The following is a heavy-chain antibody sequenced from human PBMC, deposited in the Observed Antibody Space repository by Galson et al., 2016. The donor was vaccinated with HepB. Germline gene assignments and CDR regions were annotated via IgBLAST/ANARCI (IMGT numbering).Heavy chain of an antibody. V-gene: IGHV1-18*01. CDR1: GYNLISYG. Sequence: SVKVSCKASGYNLISYGMSWVRQAPGQGLEWIGWITPYNGYTNSARKVQGRITMTRDTVTSTAYMELRSLTSADTAVYYCAGGTGNYYYDGLDVWGQGTTVTVSS. CDR2: ITPYNGYT. D-gene: IGHD1-1*01. J-gene: IGHJ6*02. CDR3: AGGTGNYYYDGLDV.